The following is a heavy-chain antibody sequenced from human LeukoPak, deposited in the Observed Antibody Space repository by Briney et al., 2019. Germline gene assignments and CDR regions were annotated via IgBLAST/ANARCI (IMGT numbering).Heavy chain of an antibody. V-gene: IGHV3-30-3*01. CDR3: AKVHSGSYRLLDY. D-gene: IGHD1-26*01. CDR1: RVTFTRYA. CDR2: ISYDGSNK. J-gene: IGHJ4*02. Sequence: GGCPRLSSAPSRVTFTRYALHWVRQAPGKGLEGVAVISYDGSNKYYADSVKGRFTISRDNSKNTLYLQMNSLRAEDTAVYYCAKVHSGSYRLLDYWGQGTLVTVSS.